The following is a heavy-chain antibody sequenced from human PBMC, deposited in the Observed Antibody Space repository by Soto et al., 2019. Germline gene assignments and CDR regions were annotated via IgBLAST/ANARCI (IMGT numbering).Heavy chain of an antibody. CDR3: ARRAESSGGAFYFDY. CDR2: IIPIFGTA. V-gene: IGHV1-69*01. J-gene: IGHJ4*02. CDR1: GGTFSSYA. D-gene: IGHD1-26*01. Sequence: QVQLVQSGAEVKKPGSSVKVSCKASGGTFSSYAISWVRQAPGQGLEWMGGIIPIFGTANYAQKFQGRVTITADESTSTADMELSSLRSEDTAVYYCARRAESSGGAFYFDYWGQGTLVTVSS.